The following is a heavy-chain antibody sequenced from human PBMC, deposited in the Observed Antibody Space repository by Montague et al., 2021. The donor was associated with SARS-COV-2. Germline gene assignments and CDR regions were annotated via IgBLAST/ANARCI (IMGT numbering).Heavy chain of an antibody. V-gene: IGHV4-61*01. CDR3: ARDRGQTYYDILTGKALSVDFANGMDV. CDR1: GGSVSSGSYY. CDR2: IYYSGST. Sequence: SETLSLTCTVSGGSVSSGSYYWSWIRQPPGKGLEWIGYIYYSGSTSYXPSLKSRVTISVDTSKNQFSLKLSSVTAADTAVYYCARDRGQTYYDILTGKALSVDFANGMDVWGQGTTVTVSS. D-gene: IGHD3-9*01. J-gene: IGHJ6*02.